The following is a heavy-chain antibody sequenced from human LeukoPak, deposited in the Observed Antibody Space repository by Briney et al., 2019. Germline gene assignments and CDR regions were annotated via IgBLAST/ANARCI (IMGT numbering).Heavy chain of an antibody. J-gene: IGHJ3*02. D-gene: IGHD3-22*01. CDR1: GGSISSGGYS. Sequence: QPSETLSLTCAVSGGSISSGGYSWSWIRQPPGKGLEWIGYIYHSGSTYYNPSLKSRVTISVDTSKNQFSLKLSSVTAADTAVYYCARREHRYDSSGWSRLGAFDIWGQGTMVTVSS. V-gene: IGHV4-30-2*03. CDR3: ARREHRYDSSGWSRLGAFDI. CDR2: IYHSGST.